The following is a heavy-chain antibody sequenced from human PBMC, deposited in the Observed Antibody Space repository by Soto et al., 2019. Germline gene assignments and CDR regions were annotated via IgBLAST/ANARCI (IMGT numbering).Heavy chain of an antibody. Sequence: PGGSLRLSCAASGFTFSSYGMHWVRQAPGKGLEWVAVISYDGSNKYYADSVKGRFTISRDNSKNTLYLQMNSLRAEDTAVYYCAKDRHDFWSGYYTLEAGYYYYMDVWGKGTTVTVSS. D-gene: IGHD3-3*01. CDR3: AKDRHDFWSGYYTLEAGYYYYMDV. V-gene: IGHV3-30*18. CDR1: GFTFSSYG. J-gene: IGHJ6*03. CDR2: ISYDGSNK.